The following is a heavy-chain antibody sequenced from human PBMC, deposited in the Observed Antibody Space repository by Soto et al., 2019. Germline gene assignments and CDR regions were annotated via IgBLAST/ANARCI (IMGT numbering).Heavy chain of an antibody. D-gene: IGHD3-22*01. J-gene: IGHJ4*02. CDR2: IKQDGSEK. CDR3: ARDRIYYYDSSGLDY. V-gene: IGHV3-7*01. CDR1: GFTFSSYS. Sequence: PGGSLRLSCAASGFTFSSYSLNWVRQAPGKGLEWVANIKQDGSEKYYVDSVKGRFTISRDNAKNSLYLQMNSLRAEDTAVYYCARDRIYYYDSSGLDYWGQGTLVTVSS.